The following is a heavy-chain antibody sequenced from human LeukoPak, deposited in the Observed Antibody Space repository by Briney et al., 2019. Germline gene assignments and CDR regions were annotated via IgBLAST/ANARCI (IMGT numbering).Heavy chain of an antibody. CDR1: GGSFSGYH. D-gene: IGHD3-22*01. Sequence: SETLSLTCAVYGGSFSGYHWSWIRQPPGKGLEWIGKINHSGSTNYNPSLKSRVTISVDTSKNQFSLKLSSVTAADTAVYYCARGTLSRTYYYDSSGYSYYYGMDVWGQGTTVTVSS. CDR3: ARGTLSRTYYYDSSGYSYYYGMDV. J-gene: IGHJ6*02. V-gene: IGHV4-34*01. CDR2: INHSGST.